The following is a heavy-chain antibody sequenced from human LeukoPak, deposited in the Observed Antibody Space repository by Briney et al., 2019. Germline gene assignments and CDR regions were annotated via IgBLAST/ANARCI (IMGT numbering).Heavy chain of an antibody. CDR1: GFIFSSYG. V-gene: IGHV3-33*01. CDR3: ARDHSGTYDNVLDY. Sequence: GGSLRLFCAASGFIFSSYGIHWVRQAPGKGLEWVAVIWYDGSNRYYADSLKGRLTISRDNSRNTLYLQMNSLRAEDTAVYYCARDHSGTYDNVLDYWGQGTLVTVSS. J-gene: IGHJ4*02. CDR2: IWYDGSNR. D-gene: IGHD3-10*01.